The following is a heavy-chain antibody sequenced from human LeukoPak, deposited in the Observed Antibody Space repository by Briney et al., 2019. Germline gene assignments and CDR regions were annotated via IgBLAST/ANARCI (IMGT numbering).Heavy chain of an antibody. CDR1: GGSISSSSYY. J-gene: IGHJ3*02. D-gene: IGHD3-22*01. V-gene: IGHV4-39*01. CDR2: IYYSGST. CDR3: AKRLNYYDSSGYYRIGAFDI. Sequence: PSETLSLTCTVSGGSISSSSYYWGWIRQPPGKGLEWIGSIYYSGSTYYNPSLKSRVTISVDTSQNQFFLKLSSVTAADTAVYYCAKRLNYYDSSGYYRIGAFDIWGQGTMVTVSS.